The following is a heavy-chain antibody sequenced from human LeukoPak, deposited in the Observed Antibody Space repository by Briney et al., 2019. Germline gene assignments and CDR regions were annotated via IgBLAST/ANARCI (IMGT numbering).Heavy chain of an antibody. D-gene: IGHD2-2*01. CDR1: GGSFRTYP. V-gene: IGHV1-69*13. Sequence: SVKVSCKASGGSFRTYPISWVRQAPRQGLEWMGGIIPIFGTANYAQKFQGRVTITADESTSTDYMELSSLRSEDTAVYYCAQGYCSSTSCLLSYYYYMDVWGKGTTVTVSS. CDR3: AQGYCSSTSCLLSYYYYMDV. CDR2: IIPIFGTA. J-gene: IGHJ6*03.